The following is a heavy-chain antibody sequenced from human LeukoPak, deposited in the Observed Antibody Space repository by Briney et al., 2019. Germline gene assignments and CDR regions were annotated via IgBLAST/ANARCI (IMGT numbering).Heavy chain of an antibody. J-gene: IGHJ4*02. CDR3: ARDPSSGGDIDC. V-gene: IGHV3-74*01. D-gene: IGHD3-10*01. Sequence: GSLRLSCAASGFTFSTYWMHWVRQAPGKGLEWVSRINNDGRSTSYADSVKGRFTISRDNAKNTLYLQMNSLRAEDTAVYYCARDPSSGGDIDCWGQGTLVTVSS. CDR1: GFTFSTYW. CDR2: INNDGRST.